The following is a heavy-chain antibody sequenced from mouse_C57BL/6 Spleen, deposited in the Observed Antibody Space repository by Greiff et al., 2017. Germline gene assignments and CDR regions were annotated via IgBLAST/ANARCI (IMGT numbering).Heavy chain of an antibody. J-gene: IGHJ2*01. CDR1: GYTFTSYW. CDR2: IDPSDSYT. Sequence: QVQLQQPGAELVKPGASVKLSCKASGYTFTSYWMQWVKQRPGQGLEWIGEIDPSDSYTNYNQKFQGKATLTVDTSSSTAYMQLSSLTSEDSAVYYCARQGTTVDYWGQGTTLTVSS. D-gene: IGHD1-1*01. V-gene: IGHV1-50*01. CDR3: ARQGTTVDY.